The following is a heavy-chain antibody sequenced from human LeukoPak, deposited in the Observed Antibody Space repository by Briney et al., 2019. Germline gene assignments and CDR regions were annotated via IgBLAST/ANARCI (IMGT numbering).Heavy chain of an antibody. CDR1: GFTFSSYA. D-gene: IGHD6-19*01. CDR3: AKSTGYSSGWYQYYFDY. V-gene: IGHV3-23*01. Sequence: GGSLRLSCAASGFTFSSYAMSWVRQAPGKGLEWVSAISGSGGSTYYADSVKGRFTISRDNSKNTLYLQMNSLRAEDTAVYYCAKSTGYSSGWYQYYFDYWGQGTLVTVSS. CDR2: ISGSGGST. J-gene: IGHJ4*02.